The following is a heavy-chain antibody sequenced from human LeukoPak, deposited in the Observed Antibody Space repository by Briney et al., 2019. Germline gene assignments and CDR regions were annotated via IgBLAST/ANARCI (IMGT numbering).Heavy chain of an antibody. Sequence: SETLSLTCTVSGGSINSYYWSWIRQPPGKGLEWIGYIYYSGSTNYNPSLKSRVTISVDTSKNQFSLRLSSVTAADTAVYYCARGRRGGRVKMVRGVLNWFDPWGQGTLVTVSS. CDR1: GGSINSYY. CDR2: IYYSGST. CDR3: ARGRRGGRVKMVRGVLNWFDP. J-gene: IGHJ5*02. D-gene: IGHD3-10*01. V-gene: IGHV4-59*01.